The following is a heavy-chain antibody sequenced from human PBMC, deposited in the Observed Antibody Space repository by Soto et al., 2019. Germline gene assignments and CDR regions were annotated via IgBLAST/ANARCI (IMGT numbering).Heavy chain of an antibody. CDR1: GFNFNDYY. D-gene: IGHD3-10*01. CDR2: ISSSSSDT. Sequence: QVHLVESGGGLVKPGGSLRISCAASGFNFNDYYMNWIRQTPGKGLEWISYISSSSSDTKYADSVKGRFTISRDNANTSLYSQMHSLRAEDTTVYFCARGSSTVRGVTITVTNFDYWGQGTLVTVSS. V-gene: IGHV3-11*06. J-gene: IGHJ4*02. CDR3: ARGSSTVRGVTITVTNFDY.